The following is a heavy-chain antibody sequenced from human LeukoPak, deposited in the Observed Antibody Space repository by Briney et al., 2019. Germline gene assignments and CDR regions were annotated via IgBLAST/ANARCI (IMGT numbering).Heavy chain of an antibody. Sequence: AAEKVSCKASGGTFSSYTIRGVRQAAGQGLEWMGRIIPILGIANYAQKFQGRVTITADQSPSTAYMALGSLRSEDTAVYYCARDRSGSPGSAFDIWGQGTMVTLSS. J-gene: IGHJ3*02. CDR3: ARDRSGSPGSAFDI. D-gene: IGHD1-26*01. CDR1: GGTFSSYT. V-gene: IGHV1-69*04. CDR2: IIPILGIA.